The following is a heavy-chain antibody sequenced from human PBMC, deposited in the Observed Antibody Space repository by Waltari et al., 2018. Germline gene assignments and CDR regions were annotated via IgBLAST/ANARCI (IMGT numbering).Heavy chain of an antibody. CDR3: ARVSGLGGATLDY. D-gene: IGHD1-26*01. Sequence: QVQLQESGSGLVKPSETLSLTCTVSGGSISSYYWSWIRQPPGKGLEWIGYIYYSGSTTYTPSLKSRVTISVDTSKTQFSLKLSSVTAADTAVYYCARVSGLGGATLDYWGQGTLVTVSS. J-gene: IGHJ4*02. CDR1: GGSISSYY. CDR2: IYYSGST. V-gene: IGHV4-59*01.